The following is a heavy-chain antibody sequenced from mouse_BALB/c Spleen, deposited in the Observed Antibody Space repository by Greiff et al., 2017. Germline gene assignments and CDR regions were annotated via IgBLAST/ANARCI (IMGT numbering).Heavy chain of an antibody. CDR1: GFTFSSYY. D-gene: IGHD1-1*01. CDR3: ARHYYGTGYAMDY. Sequence: EVQRVESGGGLVKLGGSLKLSCAASGFTFSSYYMSWVRQTPEKRLELVAAINSNGGSTYYPDTVKGRFTISRDNAKNTLYLQMSSLKSEDTALYYCARHYYGTGYAMDYWGQGTSVTVSS. CDR2: INSNGGST. J-gene: IGHJ4*01. V-gene: IGHV5-6-2*01.